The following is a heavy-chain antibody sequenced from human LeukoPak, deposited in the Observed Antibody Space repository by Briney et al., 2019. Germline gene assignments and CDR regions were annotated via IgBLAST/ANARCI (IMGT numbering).Heavy chain of an antibody. Sequence: GGSLRLSCAASGFTFSSYSMNWVRQAPGKGLEWVSYISSSSSTIYYADSVKGRFTISRGNAKNSLYLQMNSLRAEDTAVYYCAGLWFGELLRDYWGQGTLVTVSA. D-gene: IGHD3-10*01. CDR2: ISSSSSTI. J-gene: IGHJ4*02. CDR3: AGLWFGELLRDY. V-gene: IGHV3-48*01. CDR1: GFTFSSYS.